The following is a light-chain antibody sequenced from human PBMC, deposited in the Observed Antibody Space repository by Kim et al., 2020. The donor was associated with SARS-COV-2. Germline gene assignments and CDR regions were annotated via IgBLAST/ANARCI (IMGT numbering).Light chain of an antibody. CDR1: QSISRY. CDR3: QQNYFTPIT. CDR2: AAS. V-gene: IGKV1-39*01. Sequence: DIQMTQSPSSLSASVGDRVTITCRASQSISRYLNWYQQKPGKAPKLLISAASSLQSEVPSRFSGSASGADFTLTISSLQPGDSATYFCQQNYFTPITFGQGTRLEIK. J-gene: IGKJ5*01.